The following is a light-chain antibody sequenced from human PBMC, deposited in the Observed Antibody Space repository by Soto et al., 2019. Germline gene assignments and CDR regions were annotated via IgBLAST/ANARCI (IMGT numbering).Light chain of an antibody. J-gene: IGKJ2*01. Sequence: DTVLTQSPGTLSLSPGERATLSCRASQSVSTSYLAWYQQKPGQAPRLLIYGASTRATGIPDRFSGSGSGTDFTLTISRLEPEDFAVYYCQHYRSSPYTFGQGTKLEIK. CDR1: QSVSTSY. CDR3: QHYRSSPYT. V-gene: IGKV3-20*01. CDR2: GAS.